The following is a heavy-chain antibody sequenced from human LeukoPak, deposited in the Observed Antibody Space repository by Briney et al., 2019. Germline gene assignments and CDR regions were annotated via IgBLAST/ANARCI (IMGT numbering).Heavy chain of an antibody. CDR3: ARDQGFRYFDP. CDR1: GFSFSSYE. J-gene: IGHJ5*02. Sequence: PGGSLRLSCAASGFSFSSYEMNWVRQAPGKGLEWVSAISGSGGSTYYADSVKGRFTISRDNAKNSVFLQMSSLSGGDTAIYYCARDQGFRYFDPWGQGTLVTVSS. V-gene: IGHV3-23*01. D-gene: IGHD3-16*02. CDR2: ISGSGGST.